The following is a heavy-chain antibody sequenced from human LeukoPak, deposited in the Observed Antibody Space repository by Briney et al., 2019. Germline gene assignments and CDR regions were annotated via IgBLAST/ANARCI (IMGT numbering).Heavy chain of an antibody. J-gene: IGHJ4*02. V-gene: IGHV4-4*07. CDR2: IYAGGSS. D-gene: IGHD3-10*01. CDR3: ARTSARGAQFDY. CDR1: GGSISNYY. Sequence: PSETLSLTCTVSGGSISNYYGSWIRQPAGMGLEWMGRIYAGGSSNYNPSLTSRVTMSVDTSNHQFSLNLSSVTAADTAVYYCARTSARGAQFDYWGQGTLVTVSS.